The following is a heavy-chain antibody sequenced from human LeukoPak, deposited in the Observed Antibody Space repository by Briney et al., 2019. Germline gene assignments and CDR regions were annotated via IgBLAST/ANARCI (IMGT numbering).Heavy chain of an antibody. V-gene: IGHV3-23*01. J-gene: IGHJ4*02. CDR1: GFTFSSHG. D-gene: IGHD3-22*01. CDR2: ISGSGGST. CDR3: ARDWFSHDYYDSSGYSDY. Sequence: PGRSLGLSCAASGFTFSSHGMHWVRQGPGKGLEWVSAISGSGGSTYYSDSVKGRFTISRDNSKNTLYLQMNSLRAEDTAVYYCARDWFSHDYYDSSGYSDYWGQGTLVTVSS.